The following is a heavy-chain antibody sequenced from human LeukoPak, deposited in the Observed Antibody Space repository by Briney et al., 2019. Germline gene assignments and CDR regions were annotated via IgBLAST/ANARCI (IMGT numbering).Heavy chain of an antibody. V-gene: IGHV3-30*04. CDR2: ISYDGSNK. Sequence: GGSLRLSCAASGFTFSSYAMHWVRQAPGKGLEWVAVISYDGSNKYYADSVKGRFTISRDNSKNTLFLEMNSLRAEDTAVYYCAKALTSGWYLDAFNIWGQGTMVTVSS. J-gene: IGHJ3*02. D-gene: IGHD6-19*01. CDR1: GFTFSSYA. CDR3: AKALTSGWYLDAFNI.